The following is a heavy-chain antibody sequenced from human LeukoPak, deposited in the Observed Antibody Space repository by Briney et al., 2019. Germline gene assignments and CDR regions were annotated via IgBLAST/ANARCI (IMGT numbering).Heavy chain of an antibody. V-gene: IGHV4-30-4*01. CDR2: IYYSGST. D-gene: IGHD3-10*01. J-gene: IGHJ5*02. CDR1: GGSISSGDYY. CDR3: ARAHYGSGSYYPITRFDP. Sequence: NPSETLSLTCTASGGSISSGDYYWSWIRRPPGKGLEWIGYIYYSGSTYYNPSLKSRVTISVDTSRNQFSLKLSSVTAADTAVYYCARAHYGSGSYYPITRFDPWGQGTLVTVSS.